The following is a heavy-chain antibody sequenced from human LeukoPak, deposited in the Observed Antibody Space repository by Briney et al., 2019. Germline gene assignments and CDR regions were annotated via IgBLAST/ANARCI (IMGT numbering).Heavy chain of an antibody. V-gene: IGHV1-69*06. D-gene: IGHD5-12*01. CDR3: ATTSGYVYQGDY. CDR2: IIPIFGTA. Sequence: GASVKVSCKASGGTFSSYAISWVRQAPGQGLEWMGGIIPIFGTANYAQKFQGRVTMTEDTSTDTAYMELSSLRSEDTAVYYCATTSGYVYQGDYWGQGTLVTASS. J-gene: IGHJ4*02. CDR1: GGTFSSYA.